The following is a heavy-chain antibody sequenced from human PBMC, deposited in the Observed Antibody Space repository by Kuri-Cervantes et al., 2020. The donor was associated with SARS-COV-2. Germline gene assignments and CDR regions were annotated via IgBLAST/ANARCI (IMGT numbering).Heavy chain of an antibody. D-gene: IGHD3-10*01. CDR3: ARIDPSYGSGSRYGAFDI. CDR2: VRRDGSNY. V-gene: IGHV3-30*02. Sequence: GGSLRLSCAASGFTFSYYGMHWVRQAPGKGLEWVGFVRRDGSNYYYADSVKGRFTISRDNSKNSLYLQMNSLRAEDTAVYYCARIDPSYGSGSRYGAFDIWGQGTMVTVSS. CDR1: GFTFSYYG. J-gene: IGHJ3*02.